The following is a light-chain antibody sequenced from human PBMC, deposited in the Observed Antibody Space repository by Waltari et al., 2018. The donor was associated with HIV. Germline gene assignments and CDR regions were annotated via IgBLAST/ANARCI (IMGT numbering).Light chain of an antibody. CDR1: QRVLSSSTNKNY. CDR2: WAS. CDR3: QQYYSTPWT. J-gene: IGKJ1*01. V-gene: IGKV4-1*01. Sequence: DIVMTQSPDSLAVSLGERATINCKSSQRVLSSSTNKNYLVWYQQKPGQPPKLLIYWASTRESGVPDRFSGSGSGTDFTLTISSLQAEDVAVYYCQQYYSTPWTFGQGTKVEVK.